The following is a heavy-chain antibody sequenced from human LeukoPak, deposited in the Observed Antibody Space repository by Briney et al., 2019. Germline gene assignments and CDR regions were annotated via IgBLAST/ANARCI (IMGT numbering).Heavy chain of an antibody. J-gene: IGHJ4*02. CDR2: FYYRGST. Sequence: KPSETLSLTCTFSGASISSSSYYWGWIRQPPGKGLEWIGSFYYRGSTYYNPSLKSRVTISVDTSKNQFSLKLSSVTAADTAVYYCARGGSYYDNNWGQGTLVTVSS. CDR3: ARGGSYYDNN. CDR1: GASISSSSYY. D-gene: IGHD3-22*01. V-gene: IGHV4-39*01.